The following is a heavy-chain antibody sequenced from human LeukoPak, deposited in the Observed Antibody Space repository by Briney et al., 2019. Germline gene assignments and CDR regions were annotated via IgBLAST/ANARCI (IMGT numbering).Heavy chain of an antibody. J-gene: IGHJ4*02. D-gene: IGHD6-19*01. CDR1: GFTFSSAG. CDR3: ATDGSGWSRSF. CDR2: ITFSGLGL. Sequence: GGSLRLSCAASGFTFSSAGMTWVRQAPGKGLEWVSTITFSGLGLYYADSVKGRFTISRDNSKNMVYLQMNSLRAEDTAIYYCATDGSGWSRSFWGQGTLVTVSS. V-gene: IGHV3-23*01.